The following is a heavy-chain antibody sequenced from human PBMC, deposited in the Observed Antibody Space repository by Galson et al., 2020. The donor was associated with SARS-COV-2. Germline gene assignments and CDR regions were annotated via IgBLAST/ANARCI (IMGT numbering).Heavy chain of an antibody. CDR1: EFIFKNYA. J-gene: IGHJ4*02. CDR2: IGGGGDDT. CDR3: ARGYDSSGYAY. V-gene: IGHV3-21*04. Sequence: GGSLRLSCAASEFIFKNYAMTWVRQVPGKGLEWVSSIGGGGDDTYYADSVRGRFTISRDNAKNSLYLQMNSLRAEDTAVYYCARGYDSSGYAYWGQGTLVTVSS. D-gene: IGHD3-22*01.